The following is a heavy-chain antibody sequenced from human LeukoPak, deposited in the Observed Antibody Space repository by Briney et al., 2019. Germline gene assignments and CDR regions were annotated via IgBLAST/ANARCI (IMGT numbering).Heavy chain of an antibody. Sequence: SETLSLTCTVSGGSIRSYHWSWIRQPPGKRLEWIGYIYDSGSTNYNPSLKSRVTISVDTSKNQFSLKLSSVTAADTAVYYCARGYCSGGSCFDYWGQGTLVTVSS. CDR1: GGSIRSYH. V-gene: IGHV4-59*01. D-gene: IGHD2-15*01. CDR2: IYDSGST. J-gene: IGHJ4*02. CDR3: ARGYCSGGSCFDY.